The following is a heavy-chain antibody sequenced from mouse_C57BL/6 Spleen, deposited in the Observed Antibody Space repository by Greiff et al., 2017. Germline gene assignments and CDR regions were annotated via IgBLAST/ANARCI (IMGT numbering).Heavy chain of an antibody. CDR3: ARRDPGGFDY. D-gene: IGHD3-3*01. J-gene: IGHJ2*01. V-gene: IGHV1-42*01. CDR1: GYSFTGYY. CDR2: INPSTGGT. Sequence: EVKLMESGPELVKPGASVKISCKASGYSFTGYYMNWVKQSPEKSLEWIGEINPSTGGTTYNQKFKAKATLTVDKSSSTAYMQLKSLTSEDSAVYYCARRDPGGFDYWGQGTTLTVSS.